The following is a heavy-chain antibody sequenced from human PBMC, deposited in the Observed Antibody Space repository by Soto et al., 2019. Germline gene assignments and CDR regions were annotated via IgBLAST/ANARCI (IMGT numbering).Heavy chain of an antibody. CDR2: IYHSGST. CDR1: GGSISSGGYS. J-gene: IGHJ4*02. Sequence: SETLSLTCAVSGGSISSGGYSWSWIRQPPGKGLEWIGYIYHSGSTYYNPSLKSRVTISVDRSKNQFSLKLSSVTAADTAVYYCAAGGGLPRYYWGQGILVTVSS. D-gene: IGHD5-12*01. CDR3: AAGGGLPRYY. V-gene: IGHV4-30-2*01.